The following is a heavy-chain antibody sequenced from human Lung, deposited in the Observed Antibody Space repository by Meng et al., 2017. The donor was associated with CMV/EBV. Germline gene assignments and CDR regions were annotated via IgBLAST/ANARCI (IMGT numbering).Heavy chain of an antibody. CDR2: TYYRSKWYN. V-gene: IGHV6-1*01. CDR1: GDSVSSNSAA. J-gene: IGHJ4*02. CDR3: ARFGTVGAGSGVYFDY. D-gene: IGHD3-10*01. Sequence: SQXXSLTXAISGDSVSSNSAAWNWIRQSPPRGLEWLGRTYYRSKWYNDYAVSVKSRITINPDTSKNQFSLQLNSVTPEDTAVYYCARFGTVGAGSGVYFDYXGQGXLVTVSS.